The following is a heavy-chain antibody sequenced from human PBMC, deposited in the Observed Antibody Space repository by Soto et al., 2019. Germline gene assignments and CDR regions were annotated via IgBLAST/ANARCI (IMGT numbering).Heavy chain of an antibody. V-gene: IGHV4-34*01. CDR1: GGSFSGYY. D-gene: IGHD3-22*01. Sequence: PSETLSLTCAVYGGSFSGYYWSWIRQPPGKGLEWIGEINHSGSTNYNPSLKSRVTISVDTSKNQFSLKLSSVTAADTAVYYCARGHYDSSGYSVYWGQGTLVTVSS. CDR3: ARGHYDSSGYSVY. CDR2: INHSGST. J-gene: IGHJ4*02.